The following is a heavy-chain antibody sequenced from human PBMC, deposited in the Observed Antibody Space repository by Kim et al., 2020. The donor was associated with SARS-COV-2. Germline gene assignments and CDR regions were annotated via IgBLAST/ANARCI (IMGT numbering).Heavy chain of an antibody. D-gene: IGHD1-1*01. V-gene: IGHV4-61*01. J-gene: IGHJ6*02. CDR2: IYYSGST. CDR1: GSGSSGSSY. Sequence: GSGSSGSSYWRWIRQPPGKGLEWIGYIYYSGSTNYNPSLKSRVTISVDTSKNQFSLKLSSVTAADTAVYYCARDRIQLRPPYGMDVWGQGTKVTV. CDR3: ARDRIQLRPPYGMDV.